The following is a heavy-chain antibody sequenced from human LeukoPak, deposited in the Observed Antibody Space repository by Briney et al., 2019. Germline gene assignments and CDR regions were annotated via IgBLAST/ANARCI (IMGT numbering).Heavy chain of an antibody. CDR3: ARAGGRDAFDI. CDR2: ISYDGSNK. J-gene: IGHJ3*02. V-gene: IGHV3-30*04. D-gene: IGHD1-26*01. Sequence: PGRSLRLSCAASGFTFSSYAMHWVRQAPGKGLEWVAVISYDGSNKYYADSVKGRFTITRDNSKNTLYLQMNSLRAEDTAVYYCARAGGRDAFDIWGQGTMVTVSS. CDR1: GFTFSSYA.